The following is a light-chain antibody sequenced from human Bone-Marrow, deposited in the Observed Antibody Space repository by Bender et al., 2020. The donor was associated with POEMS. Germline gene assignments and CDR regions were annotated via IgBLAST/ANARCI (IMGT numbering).Light chain of an antibody. J-gene: IGLJ1*01. CDR2: DVS. CDR3: CSYTTSSFYV. Sequence: QSALTQPPSASGSPGQSVTISCTGTRSDVGSSDFVSWYQQHPGKAPKLMIHDVSKRPSGVPDRFSGSKSGNTAFLTISGLQVEDEADYYCCSYTTSSFYVFGAGTTVTVL. CDR1: RSDVGSSDF. V-gene: IGLV2-18*02.